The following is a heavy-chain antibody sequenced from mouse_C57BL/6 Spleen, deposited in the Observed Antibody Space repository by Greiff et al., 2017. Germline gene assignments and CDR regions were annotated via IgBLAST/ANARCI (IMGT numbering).Heavy chain of an antibody. D-gene: IGHD3-2*02. J-gene: IGHJ3*01. CDR1: GYTFTSYG. V-gene: IGHV1-81*01. Sequence: VQLQQSGAELARPGASVKLSCKASGYTFTSYGISWVKQRTGQGLEWIGEIYPRSGNTYYNEKFKGKATLTADKSSSTAYMELRSLTSEDSAVYFCARVGAQATKGFAYWGQGTLVTVSA. CDR2: IYPRSGNT. CDR3: ARVGAQATKGFAY.